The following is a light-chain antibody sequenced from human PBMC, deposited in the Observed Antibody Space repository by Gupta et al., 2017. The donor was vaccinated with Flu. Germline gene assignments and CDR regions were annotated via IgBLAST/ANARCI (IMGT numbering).Light chain of an antibody. J-gene: IGLJ3*02. CDR2: DDS. Sequence: SYVLTQPTSVSVAPGQTARIPCGGDNIESKTVHWYQQKPGQAPVLVVFDDSDRPSGIPERFSGSNSGDTATLTISRVEAGDEADYYCQVWDNGSDHGVFGGGTKVTVL. V-gene: IGLV3-21*02. CDR1: NIESKT. CDR3: QVWDNGSDHGV.